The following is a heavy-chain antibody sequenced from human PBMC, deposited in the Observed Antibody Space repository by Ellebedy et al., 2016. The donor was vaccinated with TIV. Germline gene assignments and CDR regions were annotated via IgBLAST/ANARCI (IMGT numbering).Heavy chain of an antibody. CDR2: ISGRGGTT. CDR1: GFTFGSYD. J-gene: IGHJ4*02. V-gene: IGHV3-23*01. Sequence: LSLTCVGSGFTFGSYDMTWVRQAPGKGLEWVSGISGRGGTTYHADSVKGRFTISRDNSKKTLYLQMNSLRVDDTAVYYCAKDLRGPFDYWGQGTLVTVSS. CDR3: AKDLRGPFDY.